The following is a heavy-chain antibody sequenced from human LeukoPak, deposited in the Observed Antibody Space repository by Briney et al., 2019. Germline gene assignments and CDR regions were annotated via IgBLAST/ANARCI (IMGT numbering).Heavy chain of an antibody. Sequence: ASVKVSCKASGYTFTSYGISWVRQAPGQGLEWMGWISAYNGNTNYAQKLQGRVAMTTDTSTGTAYMELRSLRSDDTAVYYCAIPVTTGSSEYFQHWGQGTLVTVSS. CDR3: AIPVTTGSSEYFQH. J-gene: IGHJ1*01. CDR1: GYTFTSYG. CDR2: ISAYNGNT. V-gene: IGHV1-18*01. D-gene: IGHD4-17*01.